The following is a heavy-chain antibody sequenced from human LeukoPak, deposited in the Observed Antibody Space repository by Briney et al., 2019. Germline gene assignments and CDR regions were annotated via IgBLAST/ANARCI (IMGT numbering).Heavy chain of an antibody. CDR2: ISSSSSYI. Sequence: GGSLTPSCAASGFTFSSYSMNWVRQAPGKGLEWVSSISSSSSYIYYADSVKGRFTISRDNAKNSLYLQMNSLRAEDTAVYYCAKYPGIAAAGTTSDFDYWGQGTLVTVSS. CDR3: AKYPGIAAAGTTSDFDY. V-gene: IGHV3-21*01. CDR1: GFTFSSYS. D-gene: IGHD6-13*01. J-gene: IGHJ4*02.